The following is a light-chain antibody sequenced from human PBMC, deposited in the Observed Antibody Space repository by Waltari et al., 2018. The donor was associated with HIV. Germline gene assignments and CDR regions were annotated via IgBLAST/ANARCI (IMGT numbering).Light chain of an antibody. CDR3: QQYYSTPRT. CDR2: WAS. Sequence: DIVLTQSPDSLAMSLGERATINCQSSQSVLYSSNNKNYLAWYQQKPRQPPKLLIYWASTRESGVPDRFSGSGSGTDFTLTISSLQAEDVAVYYCQQYYSTPRTFGQGTKLEIK. J-gene: IGKJ2*01. CDR1: QSVLYSSNNKNY. V-gene: IGKV4-1*01.